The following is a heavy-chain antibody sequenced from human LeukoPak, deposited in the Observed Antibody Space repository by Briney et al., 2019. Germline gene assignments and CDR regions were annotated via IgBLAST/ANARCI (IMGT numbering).Heavy chain of an antibody. CDR2: ISYDGSNK. CDR3: TRSGRRGYSYGYRFKYYFDS. CDR1: GFTFSSYG. D-gene: IGHD5-18*01. V-gene: IGHV3-30*03. Sequence: GGSLRLSCAASGFTFSSYGMHWVRQAPGKGLEWVAVISYDGSNKYYADSVKGRFTISRDNSKNTLYLQMNSLRAEDTAVYYCTRSGRRGYSYGYRFKYYFDSWGQGTLVTVSS. J-gene: IGHJ4*02.